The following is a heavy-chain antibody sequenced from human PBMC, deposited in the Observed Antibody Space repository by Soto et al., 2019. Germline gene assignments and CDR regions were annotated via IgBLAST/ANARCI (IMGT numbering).Heavy chain of an antibody. CDR2: IIPIFGTA. CDR3: ATRTSPRSLRFLGGMDV. D-gene: IGHD3-3*01. Sequence: QVQLVQSGAEVKKPGSSVKVSCKASGGTFSSYAISWVRQAPGQGLEWMGGIIPIFGTANYAQKFQGRVTITAVEYTSTAYMELICLRSEDTAVYYCATRTSPRSLRFLGGMDVWGQGTTVTVSS. CDR1: GGTFSSYA. J-gene: IGHJ6*02. V-gene: IGHV1-69*01.